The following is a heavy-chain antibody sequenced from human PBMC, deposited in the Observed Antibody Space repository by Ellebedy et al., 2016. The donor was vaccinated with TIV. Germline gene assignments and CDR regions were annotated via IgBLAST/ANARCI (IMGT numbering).Heavy chain of an antibody. V-gene: IGHV4-59*08. J-gene: IGHJ6*02. Sequence: MPSETLSLICTVSGGSISTSYWSWIRPLPGQGLEWLGYIYYSGYTEYNPSLKSRVTISLATSTDQSSLRLSSVTAADTAVYYCARGPLRYFDWVYYYHGMDVWGQGTTVTVSS. CDR1: GGSISTSY. D-gene: IGHD3-9*01. CDR2: IYYSGYT. CDR3: ARGPLRYFDWVYYYHGMDV.